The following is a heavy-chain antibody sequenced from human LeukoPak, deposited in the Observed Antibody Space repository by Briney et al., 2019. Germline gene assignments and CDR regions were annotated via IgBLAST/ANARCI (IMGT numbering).Heavy chain of an antibody. Sequence: GGSLRLSRAASGFTFSIYSMNWVRQAPGKGLEWVSYISHSSDPIHYADSVKGRFTISRDNAKNSLYLQMDSLRAEDTAVYYCARDNPPDWGQGTLVTVSS. J-gene: IGHJ4*02. CDR3: ARDNPPD. D-gene: IGHD1-14*01. CDR1: GFTFSIYS. CDR2: ISHSSDPI. V-gene: IGHV3-48*04.